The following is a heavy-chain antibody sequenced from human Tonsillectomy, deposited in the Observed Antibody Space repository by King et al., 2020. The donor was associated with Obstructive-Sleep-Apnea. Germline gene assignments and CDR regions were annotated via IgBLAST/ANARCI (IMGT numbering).Heavy chain of an antibody. V-gene: IGHV4-39*07. D-gene: IGHD3-22*01. Sequence: QLQESGPRLVKPSETLSLTCTVSDGAVSNAAYYWGWIRQSPGKGLEWIGIIHNSGTTFYNPSLKSRVTISIDTSKNHFSLGLTSVTAADTAVYYCVREPAINYYDDSGYYYYSALYVWGQGTTFTVSS. J-gene: IGHJ6*02. CDR1: DGAVSNAAYY. CDR3: VREPAINYYDDSGYYYYSALYV. CDR2: IHNSGTT.